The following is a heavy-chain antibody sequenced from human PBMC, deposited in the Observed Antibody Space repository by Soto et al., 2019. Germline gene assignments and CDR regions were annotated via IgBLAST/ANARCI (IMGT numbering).Heavy chain of an antibody. CDR3: ASCIAAAGNWFDP. CDR1: GGSISSGGYY. Sequence: QVQLQESGPGLVKPSQTLSLTCTVSGGSISSGGYYWSWIRQHPRKGLEWIGYIYYSGSTYYNPSLKSRVTISVDTSKNQFSLKLSSVTAADTAVYYCASCIAAAGNWFDPWGQGTLVTVSS. J-gene: IGHJ5*02. V-gene: IGHV4-31*03. CDR2: IYYSGST. D-gene: IGHD6-13*01.